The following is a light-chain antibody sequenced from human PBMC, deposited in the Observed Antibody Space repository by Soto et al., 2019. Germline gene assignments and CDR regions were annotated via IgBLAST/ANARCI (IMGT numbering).Light chain of an antibody. CDR2: DVN. V-gene: IGLV2-14*01. Sequence: QSALTQPASVSGSPGQSITLSCTGTSSDIGGYDYVSWYQRHPGKAPKLIIYDVNNRPSGVSNRFSGSKSGNTASLTISGLQAEDEADYYCTSYASGSSQVVFGGGTKLTV. CDR3: TSYASGSSQVV. J-gene: IGLJ2*01. CDR1: SSDIGGYDY.